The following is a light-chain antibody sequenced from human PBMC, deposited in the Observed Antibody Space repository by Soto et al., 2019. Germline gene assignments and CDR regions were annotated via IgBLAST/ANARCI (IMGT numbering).Light chain of an antibody. CDR3: SSYAGSSWV. V-gene: IGLV2-8*01. Sequence: QSALTQPPSASGSPGQSVTISCTGTSTDIGGYNFVSWYQQHPGKAPKLIIYEVTKRPSGVPDRFSGSKFGNTASLTVSGLQPEDEAEYYCSSYAGSSWVFGGGTKLTVL. CDR2: EVT. CDR1: STDIGGYNF. J-gene: IGLJ3*02.